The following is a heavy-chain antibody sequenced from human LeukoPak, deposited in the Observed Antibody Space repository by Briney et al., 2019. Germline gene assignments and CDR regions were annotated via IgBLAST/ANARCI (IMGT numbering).Heavy chain of an antibody. Sequence: SETLSLTXTVSGGSISSSSYYWGWIRQPPGKGLEWLGSIYYSGSTYYNPSLKSRVTISVDTSKNQFSLKLSSVTAADTAVYYCARPPLSGSYYPQYYFDYWGPGTLVTVSS. CDR3: ARPPLSGSYYPQYYFDY. CDR1: GGSISSSSYY. CDR2: IYYSGST. V-gene: IGHV4-39*01. J-gene: IGHJ4*02. D-gene: IGHD1-26*01.